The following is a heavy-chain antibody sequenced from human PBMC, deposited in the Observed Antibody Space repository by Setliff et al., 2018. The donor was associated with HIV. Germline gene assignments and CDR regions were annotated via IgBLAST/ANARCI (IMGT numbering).Heavy chain of an antibody. Sequence: SETLSLTCTVSGDSITSGTYYWSWIRQPAGMRLEWIGHIYASGSTDYNPSLKSRVTMSVDTSKNQFSLKLNSLIAADTAVYFRARGGPDYYDYPYFDSWGQGTLVTVSS. CDR3: ARGGPDYYDYPYFDS. D-gene: IGHD3-22*01. CDR2: IYASGST. J-gene: IGHJ4*02. CDR1: GDSITSGTYY. V-gene: IGHV4-61*09.